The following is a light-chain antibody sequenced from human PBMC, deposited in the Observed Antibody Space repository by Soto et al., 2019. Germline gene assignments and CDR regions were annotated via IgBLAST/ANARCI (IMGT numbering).Light chain of an antibody. J-gene: IGKJ4*01. Sequence: IQMTQSPSSPSASVGERVTIAWRSSQGISNYLAWYQQKPGKVPKLLIYAASTLQSGVPSRFSGSGSGTDFILLISSLPPEAFGVSSCQQHNNWPRATFGGGTKVDIK. V-gene: IGKV1-27*01. CDR1: QGISNY. CDR2: AAS. CDR3: QQHNNWPRAT.